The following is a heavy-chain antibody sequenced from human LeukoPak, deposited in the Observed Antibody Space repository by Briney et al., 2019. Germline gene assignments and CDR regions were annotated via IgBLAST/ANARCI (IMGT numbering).Heavy chain of an antibody. Sequence: GESLKISCKVSGFTFTSFWIGWVRQMPGKGLEWMGLIYPSDSDTRYTPSFQGQVTISADRSISTVYLQWNSLQAPDTAIYYCARGHNYAGDYWGQGTLVTVSS. J-gene: IGHJ4*02. CDR3: ARGHNYAGDY. CDR2: IYPSDSDT. V-gene: IGHV5-51*01. D-gene: IGHD5-18*01. CDR1: GFTFTSFW.